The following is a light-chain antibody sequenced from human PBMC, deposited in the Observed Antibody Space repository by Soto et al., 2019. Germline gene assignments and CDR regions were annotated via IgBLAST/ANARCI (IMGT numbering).Light chain of an antibody. Sequence: EIVLTQSPGTLSLSPGERATLSCRASQSVSSIYLAWYQQKPGQAPRLLIYGASSRATGIPDRFSGSGSGTDFTLTISRLEPEEFAVYYCQQYGSSPPWTFGHVTKVEIK. J-gene: IGKJ1*01. CDR1: QSVSSIY. CDR3: QQYGSSPPWT. V-gene: IGKV3-20*01. CDR2: GAS.